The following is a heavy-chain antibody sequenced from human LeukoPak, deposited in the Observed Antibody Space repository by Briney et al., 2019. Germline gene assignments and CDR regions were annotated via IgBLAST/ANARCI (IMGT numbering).Heavy chain of an antibody. V-gene: IGHV3-21*01. J-gene: IGHJ6*02. CDR3: AKNRKIVGVPAASYYYYGMDV. D-gene: IGHD2-2*01. Sequence: PGGSLRLSCAASGFTFSSYSMNWVRQAPGKGLEWVSSISSSSSYIYYADSVKGRFTISRDNAKNSLYLQMNSLRAEDTAVYYCAKNRKIVGVPAASYYYYGMDVWGQGTTVTVSS. CDR2: ISSSSSYI. CDR1: GFTFSSYS.